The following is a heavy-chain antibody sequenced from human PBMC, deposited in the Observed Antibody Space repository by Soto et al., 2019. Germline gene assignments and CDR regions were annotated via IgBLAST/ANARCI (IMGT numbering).Heavy chain of an antibody. CDR1: GFTLSSYA. CDR2: ISGSGGST. Sequence: GSLRLSCAASGFTLSSYAMSRVRQAPGKGLEWVSAISGSGGSTYYADSVKGRFTISRDNSKNTLYLQMNSLRAEDTAVYYCAKDSYSSSWAGYYGMDVWGQGTTVTVSS. D-gene: IGHD6-13*01. CDR3: AKDSYSSSWAGYYGMDV. J-gene: IGHJ6*02. V-gene: IGHV3-23*01.